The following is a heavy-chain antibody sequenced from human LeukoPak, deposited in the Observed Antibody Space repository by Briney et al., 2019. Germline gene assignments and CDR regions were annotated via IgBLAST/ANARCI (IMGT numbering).Heavy chain of an antibody. D-gene: IGHD3-10*01. V-gene: IGHV3-64D*06. CDR1: GFIFSSSA. CDR3: VKDLAGSGDY. Sequence: PGGSLRLSCSASGFIFSSSAMHWVRQAPGNGLEYVSSITSDGGTSYYADSVRGRFTVSRDNSKDTLYLQMTTLTPEDTAVYYCVKDLAGSGDYWGQGTLVTVSS. J-gene: IGHJ4*02. CDR2: ITSDGGTS.